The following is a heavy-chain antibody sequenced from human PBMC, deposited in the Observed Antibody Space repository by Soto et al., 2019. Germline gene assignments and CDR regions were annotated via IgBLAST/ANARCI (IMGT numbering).Heavy chain of an antibody. CDR1: GFTFSSYG. J-gene: IGHJ4*02. Sequence: GGSLRLSCAASGFTFSSYGMHWVRQAPGKGLEWVAVIWYDGSNKYYADSVKGRFTISRDNSKNTLYLQMNSLRAEDTAVYYCARDNAGVAVAGTLDYWGQGTLVTVSS. V-gene: IGHV3-33*01. CDR3: ARDNAGVAVAGTLDY. D-gene: IGHD6-19*01. CDR2: IWYDGSNK.